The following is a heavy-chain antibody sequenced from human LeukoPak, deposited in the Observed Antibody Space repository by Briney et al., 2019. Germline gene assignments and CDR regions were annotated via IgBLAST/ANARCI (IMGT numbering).Heavy chain of an antibody. CDR3: ARGGYSNYGPNFDY. Sequence: SETLSLTCTVSGGSISSYYWSWIRQPPGKGLEWIGYIYYSGSTNYNPSLKSRVTISVDTSKNQFSLKLSSVTAADTAVYYCARGGYSNYGPNFDYWGQGTLVTVSS. V-gene: IGHV4-59*01. J-gene: IGHJ4*02. CDR1: GGSISSYY. CDR2: IYYSGST. D-gene: IGHD4-11*01.